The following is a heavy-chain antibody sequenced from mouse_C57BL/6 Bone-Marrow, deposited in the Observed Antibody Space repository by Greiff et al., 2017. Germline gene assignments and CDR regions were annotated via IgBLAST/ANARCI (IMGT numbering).Heavy chain of an antibody. V-gene: IGHV1-26*01. Sequence: VQLKQSGPELVKPGASVKISCKASGYTFTDYYMNWVKQSHGKSLEWIGDINPNNGGTSYNQKLKGKATLTVAKSSSTAYMELLSLTSEDSAVYYCSRRFLDYAMDYWGQGTSVTVSS. CDR1: GYTFTDYY. CDR2: INPNNGGT. J-gene: IGHJ4*01. CDR3: SRRFLDYAMDY.